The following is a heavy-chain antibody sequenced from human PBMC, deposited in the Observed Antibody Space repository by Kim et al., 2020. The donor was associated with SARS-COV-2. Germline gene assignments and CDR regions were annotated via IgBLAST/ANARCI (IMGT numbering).Heavy chain of an antibody. D-gene: IGHD3-22*01. Sequence: KGRCTISRDNSKNTLYLQMTSLRAEDTAVYYCAKVRDYYDSSGYKYYFDYWGQGTLVTVSS. J-gene: IGHJ4*02. V-gene: IGHV3-23*01. CDR3: AKVRDYYDSSGYKYYFDY.